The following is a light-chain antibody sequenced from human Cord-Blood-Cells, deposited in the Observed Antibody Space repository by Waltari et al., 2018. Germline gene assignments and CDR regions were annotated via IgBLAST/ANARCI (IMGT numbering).Light chain of an antibody. Sequence: QSVLTQPPSVSGAPGQRVTISCTGSSSNIGAGQDVHWYQQPPGTAPKLLIYVNSNPPSGVPDRFSGSKSGTSASLAITGLQAEDEADYYCQSYDSSLSAVVFGGGTKLTVL. CDR3: QSYDSSLSAVV. CDR2: VNS. J-gene: IGLJ2*01. CDR1: SSNIGAGQD. V-gene: IGLV1-40*01.